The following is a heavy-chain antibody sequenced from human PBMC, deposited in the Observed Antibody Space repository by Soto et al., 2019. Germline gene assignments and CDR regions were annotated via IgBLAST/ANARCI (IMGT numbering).Heavy chain of an antibody. D-gene: IGHD4-17*01. J-gene: IGHJ6*02. V-gene: IGHV1-18*01. CDR3: ARFHMTTVTYDYYYGMDV. CDR2: ISAYNGNT. Sequence: QVQLVQSGAEVKKPGASVKVSCKASGYTFTSYGISWVRQAPGQGLEWMGWISAYNGNTNYAQKLQGRVTMTTDTSTGTGYMELRSLRSDDTAVYYCARFHMTTVTYDYYYGMDVWGQGTTVTVSS. CDR1: GYTFTSYG.